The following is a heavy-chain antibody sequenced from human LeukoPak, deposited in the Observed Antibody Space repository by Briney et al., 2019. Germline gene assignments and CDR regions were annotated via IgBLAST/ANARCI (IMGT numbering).Heavy chain of an antibody. Sequence: PGGSLRLSCAASGFTFSSYSMNWVRQAPGKGLEGVSYISSSSSTIYYADSVKGRFTISRDNAKNSLYLQMNSLRAEDTAVYYCATGYSSGWNPEYFQHWGQGTLVTVSS. CDR1: GFTFSSYS. CDR2: ISSSSSTI. J-gene: IGHJ1*01. V-gene: IGHV3-48*04. CDR3: ATGYSSGWNPEYFQH. D-gene: IGHD6-19*01.